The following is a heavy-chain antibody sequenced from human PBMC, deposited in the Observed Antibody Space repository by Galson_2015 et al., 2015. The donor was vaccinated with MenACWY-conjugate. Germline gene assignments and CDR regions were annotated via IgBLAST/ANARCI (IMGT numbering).Heavy chain of an antibody. Sequence: CAISGDSVSSHSAAWTWIRQSPSRGLEWLGRTYYRSRWHNDYAVSVKSRITINPDTSRNQLSLQLSSVTPEDTAVYYCARGVTRTSGTINWYFDFWGRGTLFTVSS. J-gene: IGHJ2*01. V-gene: IGHV6-1*01. CDR2: TYYRSRWHN. CDR3: ARGVTRTSGTINWYFDF. CDR1: GDSVSSHSAA. D-gene: IGHD6-13*01.